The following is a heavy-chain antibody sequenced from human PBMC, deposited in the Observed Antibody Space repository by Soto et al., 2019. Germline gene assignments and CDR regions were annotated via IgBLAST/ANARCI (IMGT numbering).Heavy chain of an antibody. V-gene: IGHV3-33*01. J-gene: IGHJ3*02. CDR3: AREGGYSYGFDAFDI. Sequence: GGSLRLSCAASGFTFSSYGMHWVRQAPGEGLEWVAVIWYDGSNKYYADSVKGRFTISRDNSKNTLYLQMNSLRAEDTAVYYCAREGGYSYGFDAFDIWGQGTMVTVSS. CDR2: IWYDGSNK. D-gene: IGHD5-18*01. CDR1: GFTFSSYG.